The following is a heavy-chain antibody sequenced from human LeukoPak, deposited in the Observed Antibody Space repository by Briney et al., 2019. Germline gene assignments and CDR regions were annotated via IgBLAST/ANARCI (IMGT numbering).Heavy chain of an antibody. CDR3: ANFRTSLDY. CDR1: GFTFSSYA. CDR2: ISGSGGST. D-gene: IGHD1-14*01. V-gene: IGHV3-23*01. J-gene: IGHJ4*02. Sequence: GGSLRLSCAASGFTFSSYAMSWVRQAPGKGLEWVSAISGSGGSTYYADSVRGRFTISRDDSKNTLYLQMNSLGAEDTAVYYCANFRTSLDYWGQGTQVTVSS.